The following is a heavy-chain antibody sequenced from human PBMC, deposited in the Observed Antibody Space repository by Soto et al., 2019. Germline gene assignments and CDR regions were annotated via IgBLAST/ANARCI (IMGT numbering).Heavy chain of an antibody. CDR2: IKTNSDGGTV. J-gene: IGHJ4*02. V-gene: IGHV3-15*01. CDR3: ATVYCATTSCYAPFDY. Sequence: PWGSLRLSCAASGFTFSNAWMSWVRKAPGKGLEWIGRIKTNSDGGTVDYASPVKGRFTISRDDSKSMLYLDLNSLKTEDTGVYFCATVYCATTSCYAPFDYWGKGTLVNVS. D-gene: IGHD2-2*01. CDR1: GFTFSNAW.